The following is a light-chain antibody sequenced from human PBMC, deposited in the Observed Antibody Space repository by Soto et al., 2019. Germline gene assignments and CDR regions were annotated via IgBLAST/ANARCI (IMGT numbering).Light chain of an antibody. V-gene: IGKV1-5*03. CDR3: QHYNSYSEA. Sequence: DLQMTQSPSTLSGSVGARVTITCRASQTISSWLAWYQQKPGKAPKLLIYKASTLKSGVPSRFSGSGSGTELTITISSLQPDDCETYYCQHYNSYSEAFGQGTKVDIK. CDR1: QTISSW. J-gene: IGKJ1*01. CDR2: KAS.